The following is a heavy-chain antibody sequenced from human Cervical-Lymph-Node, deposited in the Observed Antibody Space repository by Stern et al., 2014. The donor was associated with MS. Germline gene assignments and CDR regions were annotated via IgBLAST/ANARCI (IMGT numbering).Heavy chain of an antibody. J-gene: IGHJ4*02. V-gene: IGHV3-23*04. Sequence: EVQLVESGGGLVQPGGSLRLSCAASGFTFSSYAMTWVRQAPGKGLEWVSSIRDDGKDTYYADSRKGRFITSRDNSKTTLYLQVNSLRAEDTAIYYCAKRVQYSSSYAYFDYWGQGTLVTVSS. D-gene: IGHD6-6*01. CDR3: AKRVQYSSSYAYFDY. CDR1: GFTFSSYA. CDR2: IRDDGKDT.